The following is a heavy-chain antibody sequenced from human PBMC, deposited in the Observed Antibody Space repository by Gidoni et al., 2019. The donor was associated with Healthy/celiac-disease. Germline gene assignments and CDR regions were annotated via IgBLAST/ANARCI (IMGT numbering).Heavy chain of an antibody. J-gene: IGHJ4*02. V-gene: IGHV3-21*01. CDR1: GFPFSSYS. D-gene: IGHD6-13*01. CDR3: ARAAYSSSCLDY. Sequence: EVQLVESGGGLVKPGGSLRLSCAASGFPFSSYSMNWVRQAPGKGLEWVSSISSSSSYIYYADSVKGRFTISRDNAKNSLYLQMNSLRAEDTAVYYCARAAYSSSCLDYWGQGTLVTVSS. CDR2: ISSSSSYI.